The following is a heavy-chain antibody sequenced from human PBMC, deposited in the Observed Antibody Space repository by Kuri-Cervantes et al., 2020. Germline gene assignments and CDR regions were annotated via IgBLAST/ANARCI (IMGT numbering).Heavy chain of an antibody. V-gene: IGHV3-74*01. CDR1: GFTFSSYW. CDR2: INSDGSST. CDR3: ARVGLYYYYMDV. Sequence: GGSLRLSCAASGFTFSSYWMTWVRQAPGKGLVWVSRINSDGSSTSYADSVKGRFTISRDNAKNTLYLQMNSLRAEDTAVYYCARVGLYYYYMDVWGKGTTVTVSS. J-gene: IGHJ6*03.